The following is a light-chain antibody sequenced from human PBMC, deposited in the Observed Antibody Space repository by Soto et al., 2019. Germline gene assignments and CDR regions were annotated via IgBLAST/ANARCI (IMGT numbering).Light chain of an antibody. CDR3: QQHNNWPPWT. J-gene: IGKJ1*01. Sequence: EIVMTQSPATLSVSPGERATLSYRASQSVSSNLAWYQQKPGQAPRLLIYGASTRATGIPARFSGSGSGTVFTLTISSLQSEDFAVYYCQQHNNWPPWTFGQGTKVE. CDR2: GAS. V-gene: IGKV3-15*01. CDR1: QSVSSN.